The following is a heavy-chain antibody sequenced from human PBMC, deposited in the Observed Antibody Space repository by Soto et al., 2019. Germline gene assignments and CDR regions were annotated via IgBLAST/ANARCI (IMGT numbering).Heavy chain of an antibody. CDR3: ARGPIGDFGASYGLDV. J-gene: IGHJ6*02. Sequence: SETLSLTCTVSGGSISSSSYYWGWIRQPPGKGLEWIGSIYYSGSTTYNPSLNSRVTISVGTPKNQFSLNLSSVTAADTAMYYCARGPIGDFGASYGLDVWGQGTTVTVSS. V-gene: IGHV4-39*07. CDR1: GGSISSSSYY. CDR2: IYYSGST. D-gene: IGHD4-17*01.